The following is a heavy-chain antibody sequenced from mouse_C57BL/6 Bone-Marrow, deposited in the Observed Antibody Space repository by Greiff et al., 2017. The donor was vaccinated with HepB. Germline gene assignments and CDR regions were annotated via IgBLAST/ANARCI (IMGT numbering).Heavy chain of an antibody. Sequence: QVQLKESGAELARPGASVKLSCKASGYTFTSYGISWVKQRTGQGLEWIGEIYPRSGNTYYNEKFKGKATLTADKSSSTAYTELRSLTSEDSAVYFCARAVAAEYYFDYWGQGTTLTVSS. CDR3: ARAVAAEYYFDY. CDR2: IYPRSGNT. J-gene: IGHJ2*01. V-gene: IGHV1-81*01. D-gene: IGHD1-1*01. CDR1: GYTFTSYG.